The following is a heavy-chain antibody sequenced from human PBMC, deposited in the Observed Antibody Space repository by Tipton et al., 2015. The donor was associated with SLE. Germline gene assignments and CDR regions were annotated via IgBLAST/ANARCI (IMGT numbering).Heavy chain of an antibody. J-gene: IGHJ4*02. V-gene: IGHV4-39*07. D-gene: IGHD6-19*01. CDR1: GGSISSSSNY. CDR2: IYYSGRT. CDR3: ARPGVGGWYDY. Sequence: TLSLTCTVSGGSISSSSNYWGWIRQPPGKGLEWIGSIYYSGRTYYNPSLKSRVTISVDTSKNQFSLKLSSVTAADTAVYYCARPGVGGWYDYWGQGTLVTVSS.